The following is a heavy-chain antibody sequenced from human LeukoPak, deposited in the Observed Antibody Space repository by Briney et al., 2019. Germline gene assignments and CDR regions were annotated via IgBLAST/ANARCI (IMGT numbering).Heavy chain of an antibody. CDR3: ARGRGVLLWFGATV. Sequence: PGASVKVSCKASGYTFTSYDINWVRQATGQGLEWMGWMNPNSGNTGYAQKFQGRVTMTRNTSISTAYMELSSLRSEDTAVYYCARGRGVLLWFGATVWGKGTTVTISS. V-gene: IGHV1-8*01. CDR1: GYTFTSYD. CDR2: MNPNSGNT. J-gene: IGHJ6*04. D-gene: IGHD3-10*01.